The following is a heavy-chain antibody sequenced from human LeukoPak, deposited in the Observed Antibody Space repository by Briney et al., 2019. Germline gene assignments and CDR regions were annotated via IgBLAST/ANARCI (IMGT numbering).Heavy chain of an antibody. V-gene: IGHV4-31*03. CDR3: ARERVPAAPYYYGKDV. CDR2: IYYSGST. J-gene: IGHJ6*04. CDR1: GGSISSGGYY. Sequence: PSETLSLTCTVSGGSISSGGYYWSWIRQHPGKGLEWIGYIYYSGSTYYNPSLKSRVTISVDTSKNQFSLKLSSVTAADTAVYYCARERVPAAPYYYGKDVWGKGTTVTVSS. D-gene: IGHD2-2*01.